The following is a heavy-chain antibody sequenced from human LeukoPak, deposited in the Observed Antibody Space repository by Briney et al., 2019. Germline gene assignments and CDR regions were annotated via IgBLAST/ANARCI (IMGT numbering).Heavy chain of an antibody. D-gene: IGHD5-24*01. V-gene: IGHV1-69*05. CDR1: GGTFSSYA. Sequence: ASVKASCKASGGTFSSYAISWVRQAPGQGLEWMGGIIPIFGTANYAQKFQGRVTITTDESTSTAYMELSSLRSEDTAVYYCARASSKEMATIGFDYWGQGTLVTVSS. CDR3: ARASSKEMATIGFDY. J-gene: IGHJ4*02. CDR2: IIPIFGTA.